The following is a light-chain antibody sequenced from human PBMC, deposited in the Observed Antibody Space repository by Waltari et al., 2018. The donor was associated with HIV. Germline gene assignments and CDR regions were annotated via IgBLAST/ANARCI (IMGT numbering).Light chain of an antibody. CDR3: VSYTEKDTFLL. V-gene: IGLV2-8*01. CDR2: DVT. CDR1: SNDIGTYNF. Sequence: QSALTQPPSASGSPGQSVAISCTGSSNDIGTYNFVSWYQHHPGKAPKLLIYDVTRRPPGIPDRFSGTKSGYTASLTVSDLQVEEEADYYCVSYTEKDTFLLFGGGTKLAV. J-gene: IGLJ2*01.